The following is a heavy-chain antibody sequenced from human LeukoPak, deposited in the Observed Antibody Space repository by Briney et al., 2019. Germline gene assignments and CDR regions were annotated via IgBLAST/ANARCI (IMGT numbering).Heavy chain of an antibody. CDR3: AKTGSGYYYFDY. CDR1: GFTFSSYA. J-gene: IGHJ4*02. CDR2: ISGSGGST. D-gene: IGHD5-12*01. Sequence: GGSLRLSCAASGFTFSSYAMSWVRQAPGKGLEWVSTISGSGGSTYYADSVKGRFTISRDNSKNTLYLQMNSLRAEDTAVYYCAKTGSGYYYFDYWGQGTLATVSS. V-gene: IGHV3-23*01.